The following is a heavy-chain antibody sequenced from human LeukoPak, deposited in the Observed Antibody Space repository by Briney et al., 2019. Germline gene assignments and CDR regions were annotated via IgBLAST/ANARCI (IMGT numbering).Heavy chain of an antibody. CDR1: GGSISSYY. J-gene: IGHJ4*02. V-gene: IGHV4-59*01. CDR2: IYYSGST. D-gene: IGHD2-15*01. Sequence: KASETLSLTCTVSGGSISSYYWSWIRQPPGKGLEWIGYIYYSGSTNYNPSLKSPVTISVDTSKNQFSLKLSSVTAADTAVYYCARDLGGSYYFDYWGQGTLVTVSS. CDR3: ARDLGGSYYFDY.